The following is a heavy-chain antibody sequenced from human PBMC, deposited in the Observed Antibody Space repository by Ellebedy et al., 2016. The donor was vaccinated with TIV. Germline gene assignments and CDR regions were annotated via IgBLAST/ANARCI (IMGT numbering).Heavy chain of an antibody. CDR2: INPSGGST. V-gene: IGHV1-46*01. CDR3: ARGGGGGYYTGITPFDY. Sequence: ASVKVSCXASGYTFTSYYMHWVRQAPGQGLEWMGIINPSGGSTSYAQKFQGRVTMTRDTSTSTVYMELSSLRSEDTAVYYCARGGGGGYYTGITPFDYWGQGTLVTVSS. CDR1: GYTFTSYY. D-gene: IGHD3-3*01. J-gene: IGHJ4*01.